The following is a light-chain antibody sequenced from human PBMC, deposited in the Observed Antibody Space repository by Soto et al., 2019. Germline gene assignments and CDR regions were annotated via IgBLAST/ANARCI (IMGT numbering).Light chain of an antibody. CDR2: GNT. CDR1: SSNIGAGYD. J-gene: IGLJ1*01. Sequence: QSVLTQPPSVSGAPGQRVTISCTGSSSNIGAGYDVHWYQQLPGTAPKLLIYGNTNRPSGVPDRFSGSKSGTSASLAITGLQAEDAADYYCQSHVTSLSGYVFGTGTKVTVL. CDR3: QSHVTSLSGYV. V-gene: IGLV1-40*01.